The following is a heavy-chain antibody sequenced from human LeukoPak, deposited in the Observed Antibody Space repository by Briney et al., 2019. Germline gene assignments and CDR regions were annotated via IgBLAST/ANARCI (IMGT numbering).Heavy chain of an antibody. CDR2: IKPNSGGT. Sequence: ASVKVSCKASGYTFSGYYMHWVRQAPGQGLEWMGWIKPNSGGTNYAQKFQGRVTMTRDTSISTAYMELSRLRVDDTAVYYCARANWNVAWGAFDRWGEGTMVTVSS. J-gene: IGHJ3*02. V-gene: IGHV1-2*02. CDR1: GYTFSGYY. CDR3: ARANWNVAWGAFDR. D-gene: IGHD1-1*01.